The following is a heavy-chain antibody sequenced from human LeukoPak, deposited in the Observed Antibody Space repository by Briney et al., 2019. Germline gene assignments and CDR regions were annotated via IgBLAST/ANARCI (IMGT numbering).Heavy chain of an antibody. CDR1: GYTFTDYY. CDR3: ARGPGQHLFFLDH. Sequence: ASVKVSCKASGYTFTDYYMHWVRQAPGQGLEWMGWINPNSGGTNYAQKFQGRVTMTRDTSISTAYMELSGLRSDDTAVYYCARGPGQHLFFLDHWGQGTLATVSS. J-gene: IGHJ4*02. CDR2: INPNSGGT. V-gene: IGHV1-2*02. D-gene: IGHD2-21*01.